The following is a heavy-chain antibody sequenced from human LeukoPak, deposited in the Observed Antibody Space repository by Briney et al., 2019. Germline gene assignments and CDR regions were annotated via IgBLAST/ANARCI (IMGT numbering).Heavy chain of an antibody. CDR1: GFTFSNYE. CDR2: ISSSGGSI. D-gene: IGHD2-8*01. V-gene: IGHV3-48*03. J-gene: IGHJ4*02. Sequence: GGSLRLSCAASGFTFSNYEMNWVRQAPGKGLEWVSYISSSGGSIYYADSVKGRFTISRDNAQQSLYLQINSLRGEDTAVYYCARVSANYFDYWAREPWSPSPQ. CDR3: ARVSANYFDY.